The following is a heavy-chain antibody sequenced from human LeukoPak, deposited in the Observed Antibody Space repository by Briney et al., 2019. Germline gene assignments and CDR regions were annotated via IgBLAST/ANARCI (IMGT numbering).Heavy chain of an antibody. Sequence: GGSLRLSCAASGFTFSDYYMSWIRQAPGKGLEWVSYISSSGSTIYYADSVKGRFTISRDNAKNSLYLQMSSLRAEDTAVYYCARESYDFWSGYYTHYFDYWGQGTLVTVS. J-gene: IGHJ4*02. V-gene: IGHV3-11*01. CDR1: GFTFSDYY. CDR2: ISSSGSTI. D-gene: IGHD3-3*01. CDR3: ARESYDFWSGYYTHYFDY.